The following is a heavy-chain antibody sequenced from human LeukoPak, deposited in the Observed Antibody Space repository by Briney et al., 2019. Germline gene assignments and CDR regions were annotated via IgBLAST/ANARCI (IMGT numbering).Heavy chain of an antibody. J-gene: IGHJ6*03. Sequence: GASVKVSCKASGGTFSSYAISWVRQAPGQGLEWMGGIIPIFGTANYAQKFQGRVTITTDESTSTAYMELSSLRSEDTAVYYCARVRGDFWSGYYPAGYYYYMDVWGKGTTVTVSS. CDR1: GGTFSSYA. V-gene: IGHV1-69*05. D-gene: IGHD3-3*01. CDR2: IIPIFGTA. CDR3: ARVRGDFWSGYYPAGYYYYMDV.